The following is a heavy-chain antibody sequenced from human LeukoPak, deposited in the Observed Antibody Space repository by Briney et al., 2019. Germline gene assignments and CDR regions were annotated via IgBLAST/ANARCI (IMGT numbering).Heavy chain of an antibody. Sequence: GSLRLSCAASGFTFSIYAMSWVRQAPGKGLEWVSAICGSGGSTYYAGSVKGRFTISRDNSKNTLYLQMNSLRAEDTAVYYCAKDLGFGELLSDYWGQGTLVTVSS. J-gene: IGHJ4*02. CDR1: GFTFSIYA. CDR3: AKDLGFGELLSDY. D-gene: IGHD3-10*01. CDR2: ICGSGGST. V-gene: IGHV3-23*01.